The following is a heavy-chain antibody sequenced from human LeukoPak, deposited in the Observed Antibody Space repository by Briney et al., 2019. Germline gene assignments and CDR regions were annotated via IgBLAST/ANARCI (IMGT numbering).Heavy chain of an antibody. CDR2: IKQDGSEK. J-gene: IGHJ6*02. CDR1: GFTFSSYW. CDR3: ARDAYSSGWEYYYYYGMDV. V-gene: IGHV3-7*01. D-gene: IGHD6-19*01. Sequence: PGGSLRLSCAASGFTFSSYWMSWVRQAPGKGLEWVANIKQDGSEKYYVDSVKGRFTISRDNAKNSLYLQMNSLRAEDTAVYYCARDAYSSGWEYYYYYGMDVWGQGTTVTVSS.